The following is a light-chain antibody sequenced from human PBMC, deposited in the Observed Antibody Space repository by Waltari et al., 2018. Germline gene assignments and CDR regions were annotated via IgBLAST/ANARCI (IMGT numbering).Light chain of an antibody. CDR1: QSVGSY. V-gene: IGKV3-11*01. CDR2: DAS. J-gene: IGKJ2*01. CDR3: QQRCNWTPHT. Sequence: EIVLTQSPATLSLSPGDTATLSCRASQSVGSYLAWYQQKPGQPPRLLIYDASNSATGVPARFRGSGSWTDFTLTIISLEAEDFSVYYCQQRCNWTPHTFGQGARLEIK.